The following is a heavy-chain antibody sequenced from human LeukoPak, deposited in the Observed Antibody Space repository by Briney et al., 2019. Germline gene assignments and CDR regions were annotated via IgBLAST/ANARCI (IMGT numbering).Heavy chain of an antibody. CDR2: INHSGST. Sequence: SETLSLTCAVYGGSFIGYYWSWIRQPPWKGLEWIGEINHSGSTNYNPSLKSRVTISVDTSKNQFSLKLSSVTAADTAVYYCARAKPITIFGVVIIPDAFDIWGQGTMVTASS. J-gene: IGHJ3*02. D-gene: IGHD3-3*01. V-gene: IGHV4-34*01. CDR1: GGSFIGYY. CDR3: ARAKPITIFGVVIIPDAFDI.